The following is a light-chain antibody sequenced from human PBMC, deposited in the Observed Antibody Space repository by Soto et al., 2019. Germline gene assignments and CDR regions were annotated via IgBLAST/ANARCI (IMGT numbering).Light chain of an antibody. V-gene: IGKV3-11*01. CDR3: HQYYNRPPWT. CDR2: EAS. J-gene: IGKJ1*01. CDR1: QSVSSY. Sequence: EIVLTQSPATLSLSPGERATLSCRASQSVSSYLAWYQQKPGQAPRLLMYEASTRATGIPARFSGGGSGTDFTLTISSLEPEDFATYYCHQYYNRPPWTFGQGTKVEI.